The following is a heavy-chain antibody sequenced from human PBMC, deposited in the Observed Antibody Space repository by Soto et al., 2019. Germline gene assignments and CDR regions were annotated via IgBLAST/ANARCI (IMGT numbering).Heavy chain of an antibody. CDR3: ATPPGRGYHYYDY. J-gene: IGHJ4*02. D-gene: IGHD3-16*02. CDR1: GGTFSSYA. V-gene: IGHV1-69*13. Sequence: SVKVSCKASGGTFSSYAISWVRQAPGQGLEWMGGIIPIFGTANYAQKFQGRVTITADESTSTAYMELSSLRSEDTAVYYCATPPGRGYHYYDYWGQGTLVTVSS. CDR2: IIPIFGTA.